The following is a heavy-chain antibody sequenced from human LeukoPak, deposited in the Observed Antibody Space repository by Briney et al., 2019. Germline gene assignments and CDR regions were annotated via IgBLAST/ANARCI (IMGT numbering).Heavy chain of an antibody. Sequence: SVKVSCKASGGTFSSYAISWVRQAPGQGLEWMGRIIPILGIANYAQKFQGRVTITADESTSTAYMELSSLRSEDTAVYYCASSRAHSSGWYRSWFDPWGQGTLVTVSS. CDR2: IIPILGIA. J-gene: IGHJ5*02. V-gene: IGHV1-69*04. CDR1: GGTFSSYA. CDR3: ASSRAHSSGWYRSWFDP. D-gene: IGHD6-19*01.